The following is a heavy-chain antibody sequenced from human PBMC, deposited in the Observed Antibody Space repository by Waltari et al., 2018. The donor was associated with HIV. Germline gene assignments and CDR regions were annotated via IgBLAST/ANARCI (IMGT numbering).Heavy chain of an antibody. Sequence: EVQLVESGGGLVQPGGSLRLSFVASGFTVSSYWMSWFRQAPGKGLEWVADIKHDGSERYYVDSVKGRFTVSRDDAKNSLILQMNSLRVEDRGVYYCAREGYGFDVWGQGTSVIVSS. CDR1: GFTVSSYW. J-gene: IGHJ6*02. V-gene: IGHV3-7*01. CDR2: IKHDGSER. CDR3: AREGYGFDV.